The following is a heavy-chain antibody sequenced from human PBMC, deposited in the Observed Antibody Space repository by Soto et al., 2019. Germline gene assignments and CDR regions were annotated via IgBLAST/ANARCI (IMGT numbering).Heavy chain of an antibody. CDR2: ISSSSSTI. J-gene: IGHJ5*02. V-gene: IGHV3-48*01. D-gene: IGHD5-18*01. CDR1: GFTFSSYS. Sequence: GGSLRLSCAASGFTFSSYSMNWVRQAPGKGLEWVSYISSSSSTIYYADSVKGRFTISRDNAKNSLYLQMNSLRAEDTAVYYCARGGTAMGAEGFDPWGQGTLVTVSS. CDR3: ARGGTAMGAEGFDP.